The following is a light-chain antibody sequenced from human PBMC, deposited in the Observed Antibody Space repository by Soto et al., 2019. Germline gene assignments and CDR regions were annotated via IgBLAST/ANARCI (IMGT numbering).Light chain of an antibody. CDR1: QSISSW. J-gene: IGKJ4*01. CDR2: KAS. CDR3: QQYNSYSST. Sequence: DIQMTQSPSTPSASVGDRVTITCRASQSISSWLAWYQQKPGKAPKLLIYKASSLESGVPSRFSGSGSGTEFTLTISSLQPDDFATYYCQQYNSYSSTFGGGTKVDIK. V-gene: IGKV1-5*03.